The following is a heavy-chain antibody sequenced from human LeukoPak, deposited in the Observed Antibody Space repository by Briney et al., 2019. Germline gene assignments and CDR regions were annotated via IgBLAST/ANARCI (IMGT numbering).Heavy chain of an antibody. J-gene: IGHJ4*02. CDR2: ISGSGGST. CDR3: AREGSYYYDSSGYYYIVY. CDR1: GFTFSSYA. V-gene: IGHV3-23*01. Sequence: GGSLRLSCAASGFTFSSYAMSWVRQAPGKGLEWVSAISGSGGSTYYADSVKGRFTISRDNAKNSLYLQMNSLRAEDTAVYYCAREGSYYYDSSGYYYIVYWGQGTLVTVSS. D-gene: IGHD3-22*01.